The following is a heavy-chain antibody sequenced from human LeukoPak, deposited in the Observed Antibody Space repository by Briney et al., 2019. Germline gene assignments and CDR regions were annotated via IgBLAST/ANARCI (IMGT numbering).Heavy chain of an antibody. CDR2: IIPIFGTA. J-gene: IGHJ4*02. CDR1: GGTFSSYA. Sequence: ASVKVSCKASGGTFSSYAISWVRQAPGQGLEWMGGIIPIFGTANYAQKFQGRVTITTDESTSTAYMELSSLRSEDTAVYYCATDRGDYFLDYWGQGTLVTVSS. CDR3: ATDRGDYFLDY. V-gene: IGHV1-69*05. D-gene: IGHD4-17*01.